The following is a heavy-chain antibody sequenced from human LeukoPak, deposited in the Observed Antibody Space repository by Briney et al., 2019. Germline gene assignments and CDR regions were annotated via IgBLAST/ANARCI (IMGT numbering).Heavy chain of an antibody. D-gene: IGHD3-22*01. CDR2: IWYDGSNK. J-gene: IGHJ4*02. CDR1: GFTFDDYA. CDR3: AKDQGYYDSSGYDGY. Sequence: GGSLRLSCAASGFTFDDYAMHWVRQAPGKGLEWVAVIWYDGSNKYYADSVKGRFTISRDNSKNTLYLQMNSLRAEDTAVYYCAKDQGYYDSSGYDGYWGQGTLVTVSS. V-gene: IGHV3-33*06.